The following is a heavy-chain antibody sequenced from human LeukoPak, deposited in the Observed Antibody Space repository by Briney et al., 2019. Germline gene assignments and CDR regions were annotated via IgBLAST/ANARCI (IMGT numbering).Heavy chain of an antibody. CDR1: GGSVSTTGRF. Sequence: SETLSLTCSVSGGSVSTTGRFWGWVRQPPGKRLEWIGSIDSGGGTHYITSLKSRLTISLDSSKNQYSLRLRSVTAADTAVYHCASDMGRFDIDYWGHGILVTVSS. J-gene: IGHJ4*01. V-gene: IGHV4-39*07. CDR2: IDSGGGT. D-gene: IGHD3-9*01. CDR3: ASDMGRFDIDY.